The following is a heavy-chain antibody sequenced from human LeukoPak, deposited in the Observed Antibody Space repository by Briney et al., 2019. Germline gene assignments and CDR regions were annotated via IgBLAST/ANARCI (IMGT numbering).Heavy chain of an antibody. Sequence: GGSLRLSCAASGFTFPSYGMHWIRQAPGKGLEWVAVIWYDGSNKYYADSVKGRFTISRDNSKNTLYLQMNSLRAEDTAVYYCAKDWRPMVRGVISWFDPWGQGTLVTVSS. CDR3: AKDWRPMVRGVISWFDP. CDR2: IWYDGSNK. CDR1: GFTFPSYG. J-gene: IGHJ5*02. D-gene: IGHD3-10*01. V-gene: IGHV3-33*06.